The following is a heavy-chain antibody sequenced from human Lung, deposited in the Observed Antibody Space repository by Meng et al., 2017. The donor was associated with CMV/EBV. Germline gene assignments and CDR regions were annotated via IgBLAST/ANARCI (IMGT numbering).Heavy chain of an antibody. D-gene: IGHD3-16*01. J-gene: IGHJ3*02. V-gene: IGHV3-7*01. CDR1: GFTFSSYW. Sequence: GESLKISCVASGFTFSSYWMSWVRQAPGRGLEWVANINLYGSEKYYMDSVKGRFTISRDNAKNSLYLQMNSLRAEDTAVYYCVTDQDRFGGIWGQGKMVTVSS. CDR3: VTDQDRFGGI. CDR2: INLYGSEK.